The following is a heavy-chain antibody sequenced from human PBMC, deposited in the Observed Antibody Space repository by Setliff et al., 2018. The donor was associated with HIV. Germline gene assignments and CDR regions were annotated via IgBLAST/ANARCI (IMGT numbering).Heavy chain of an antibody. J-gene: IGHJ5*02. D-gene: IGHD4-17*01. CDR3: ARDIWAYGLMGS. V-gene: IGHV4-59*11. CDR2: IYFSGHT. Sequence: SETLSLTCTASRDSINGHWWSWIRQPPGKGLEWIGEIYFSGHTNYNPSLKSRVTLSLDNSKNQFSLKLTSVTAADTAVYYCARDIWAYGLMGSWGQGTLVTVS. CDR1: RDSINGHW.